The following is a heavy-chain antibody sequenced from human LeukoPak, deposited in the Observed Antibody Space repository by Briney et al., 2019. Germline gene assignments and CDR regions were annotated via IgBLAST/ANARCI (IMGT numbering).Heavy chain of an antibody. CDR2: INPSGGST. D-gene: IGHD3-9*01. CDR1: GYTFTSYY. CDR3: ARAVTYYDILTGYNGAFDI. Sequence: ASVKVSCKASGYTFTSYYMHSVRQAPGQGLEWMGIINPSGGSTSYAQKFQGRVTMTRDTSTSTVYMELSSLRSEDTAVYYCARAVTYYDILTGYNGAFDIWGQGTMVTVSS. V-gene: IGHV1-46*01. J-gene: IGHJ3*02.